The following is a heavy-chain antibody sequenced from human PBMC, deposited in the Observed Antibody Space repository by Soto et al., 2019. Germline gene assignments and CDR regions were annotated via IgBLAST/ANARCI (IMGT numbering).Heavy chain of an antibody. CDR1: GFTFTSYG. J-gene: IGHJ3*01. CDR3: ARGDRGAFDL. CDR2: ISAYNGNT. D-gene: IGHD1-26*01. Sequence: GASVKVSCKASGFTFTSYGICWVRQAPGQGLEWMGWISAYNGNTNYAQKLQGRVTISRDNAKNTLSLQMNSLRAEDTAVYYCARGDRGAFDLWGQGTVVTVSS. V-gene: IGHV1-18*01.